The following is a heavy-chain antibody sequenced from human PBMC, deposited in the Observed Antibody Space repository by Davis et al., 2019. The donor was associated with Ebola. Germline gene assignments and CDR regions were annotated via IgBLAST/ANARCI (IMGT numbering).Heavy chain of an antibody. CDR3: LSSGDGP. D-gene: IGHD3-22*01. J-gene: IGHJ5*02. Sequence: PGGSLRLSCAASGLTFSRYWMNWVRQAPGQGLEWVANINPDGSEKYCLDSVKGRFTISRDNAKSSAYLQMNSLRVEDTAVYYCLSSGDGPWGQGTLVTVSS. CDR2: INPDGSEK. CDR1: GLTFSRYW. V-gene: IGHV3-7*03.